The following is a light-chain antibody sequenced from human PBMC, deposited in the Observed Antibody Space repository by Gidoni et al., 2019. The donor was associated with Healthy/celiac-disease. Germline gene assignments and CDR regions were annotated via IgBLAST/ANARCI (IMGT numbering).Light chain of an antibody. CDR1: QSVSSY. Sequence: FVLTKSPAPLSFTPGESTTLSCRASQSVSSYLAWYQQKPGQAPRLLIYDASNRATGIPARFSGRGAGTDFTLTISSLVPEDFAVYYCQQRSYWPPLTFGGGTKVEIK. CDR2: DAS. CDR3: QQRSYWPPLT. V-gene: IGKV3-11*01. J-gene: IGKJ4*01.